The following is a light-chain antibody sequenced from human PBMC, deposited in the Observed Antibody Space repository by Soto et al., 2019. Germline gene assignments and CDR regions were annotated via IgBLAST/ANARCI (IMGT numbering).Light chain of an antibody. CDR1: SSDVGGYNY. CDR2: DVS. CDR3: CSYAGTYTFD. V-gene: IGLV2-11*01. J-gene: IGLJ1*01. Sequence: QSFLTQPRSVSGSPGQSVTISCTGTSSDVGGYNYVSWYQQHPGKAPKVMIYDVSKRPSGVPDRFSGSKSGNTASLTISGLQAEDEADYYCCSYAGTYTFDFGTGTKVTVL.